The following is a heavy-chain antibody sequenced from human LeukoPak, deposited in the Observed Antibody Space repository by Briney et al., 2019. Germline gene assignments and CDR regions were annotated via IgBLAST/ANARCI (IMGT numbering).Heavy chain of an antibody. J-gene: IGHJ6*03. Sequence: GASVKVSCKASGGTFSSCAISWVRQAPGQGLEWMGGIIPIFGTANYAQKFQGRVTITADKSTSTAYMELSSLRSEDTAIYYCAKNADRGAYCRGGSCYPYYYYYMDVWGTGTTVTISS. CDR1: GGTFSSCA. CDR2: IIPIFGTA. V-gene: IGHV1-69*06. D-gene: IGHD2-15*01. CDR3: AKNADRGAYCRGGSCYPYYYYYMDV.